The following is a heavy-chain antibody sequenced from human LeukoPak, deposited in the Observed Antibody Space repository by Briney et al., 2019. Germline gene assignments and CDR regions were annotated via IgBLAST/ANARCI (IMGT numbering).Heavy chain of an antibody. J-gene: IGHJ6*02. CDR3: ARQRAAVRGVMDGMDV. CDR1: GYTFTGYY. Sequence: ASVKVSCKASGYTFTGYYMHWVRQAPGQGLEWMGWINPNSGGTNYAQKFQGWVTMTRDTSISTAYMELSRLRSDDTAVYYCARQRAAVRGVMDGMDVWGQGTTVTVSS. CDR2: INPNSGGT. D-gene: IGHD3-10*01. V-gene: IGHV1-2*04.